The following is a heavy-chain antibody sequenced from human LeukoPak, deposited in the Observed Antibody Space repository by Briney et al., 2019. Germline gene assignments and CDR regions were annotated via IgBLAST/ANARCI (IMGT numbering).Heavy chain of an antibody. Sequence: GGSLRLSCVASGFTFRHYDMSWVRQAPGKGLEWVSSINTSGGSTYYADSLQGRFTISRDNSKNTLHLQMNNVRAEDTALYYCMKLPTMIIVIDTDFEYWGQGAQVTVSS. V-gene: IGHV3-23*01. J-gene: IGHJ4*02. CDR2: INTSGGST. D-gene: IGHD2-21*01. CDR1: GFTFRHYD. CDR3: MKLPTMIIVIDTDFEY.